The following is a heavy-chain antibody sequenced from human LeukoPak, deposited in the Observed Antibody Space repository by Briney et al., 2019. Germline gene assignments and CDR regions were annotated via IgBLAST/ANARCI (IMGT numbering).Heavy chain of an antibody. V-gene: IGHV3-9*01. Sequence: GGSLRLSCAASGFTFDDFAMYWVRQVPGKGLEWVSGISWNSGNKDYADSVKGRFTISRDNAKKPLYLQMNSLRAEDTALYYCAKGGRVLLWFGELWFDPWGQGTLVTVSS. CDR1: GFTFDDFA. J-gene: IGHJ5*02. CDR2: ISWNSGNK. CDR3: AKGGRVLLWFGELWFDP. D-gene: IGHD3-10*01.